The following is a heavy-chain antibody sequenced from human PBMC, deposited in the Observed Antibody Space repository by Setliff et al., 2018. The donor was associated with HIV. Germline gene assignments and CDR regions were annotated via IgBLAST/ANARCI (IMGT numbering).Heavy chain of an antibody. Sequence: ASVKVSCKTSGYTFDGHYLHWVRQAPGQGLEWMGWINPNSGGTNYAQKFQGRVTMTRDTSISTAFMDLSRLRSDDTAVYYCARDPGYKSSWYGAFDIWGQGTMVTVSS. V-gene: IGHV1-2*02. J-gene: IGHJ3*02. CDR1: GYTFDGHY. CDR3: ARDPGYKSSWYGAFDI. CDR2: INPNSGGT. D-gene: IGHD6-13*01.